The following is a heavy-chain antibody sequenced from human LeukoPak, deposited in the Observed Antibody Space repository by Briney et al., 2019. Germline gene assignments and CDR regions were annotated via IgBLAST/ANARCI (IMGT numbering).Heavy chain of an antibody. D-gene: IGHD6-19*01. J-gene: IGHJ4*02. CDR3: AKDWVAGTFDY. CDR1: GFTFNSYA. CDR2: IWYDGSNK. Sequence: PGGSLRLSCAASGFTFNSYAMHWVRQTPGKGLEWVAVIWYDGSNKYYADSVKGRFTISRDSSKNTLNLQMNSLRAEDTAVYYCAKDWVAGTFDYWGQGTLVTVSS. V-gene: IGHV3-33*06.